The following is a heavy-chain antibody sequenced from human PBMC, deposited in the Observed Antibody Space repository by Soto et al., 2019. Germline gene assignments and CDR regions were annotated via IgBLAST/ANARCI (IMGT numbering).Heavy chain of an antibody. D-gene: IGHD6-13*01. J-gene: IGHJ4*02. CDR3: ARVEAAEYYFDY. CDR1: GGSISSGDYY. Sequence: TLSLTCTVSGGSISSGDYYWSWIRQPPGKGLEWIGYIYYSGSTYYNPSLKSRVTISVDTSKNQFSLKLSSVTAADTAVYYCARVEAAEYYFDYWGQGTLVTVSS. CDR2: IYYSGST. V-gene: IGHV4-30-4*01.